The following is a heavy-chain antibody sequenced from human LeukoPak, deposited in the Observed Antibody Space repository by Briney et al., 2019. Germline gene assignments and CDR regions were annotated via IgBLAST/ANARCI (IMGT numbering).Heavy chain of an antibody. D-gene: IGHD4-23*01. CDR1: GFTFSNYS. CDR2: IRSKTYGGTT. J-gene: IGHJ4*02. Sequence: GGSLRLSCTASGFTFSNYSMSWFRQAPGKGLEWVGFIRSKTYGGTTEYAASVKGRFTISRDDSKSIAYLQVNSLKTEDTAVYYCTGLDGGNSPYWGQGTLVTVSS. CDR3: TGLDGGNSPY. V-gene: IGHV3-49*03.